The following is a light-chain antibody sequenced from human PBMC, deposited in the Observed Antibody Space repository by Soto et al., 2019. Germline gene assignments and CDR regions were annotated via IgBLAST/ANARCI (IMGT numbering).Light chain of an antibody. J-gene: IGLJ1*01. Sequence: QSALTQPPSASGSPGQSVTISCTGTKNDIGVYDFVSWYQHHPGKAPRLIIYEVIQRPSGVPERFSGSKSGNTASLTVSGLEAADEADYFCTSYAGRNTYVFGSGTKLTVL. V-gene: IGLV2-8*01. CDR1: KNDIGVYDF. CDR2: EVI. CDR3: TSYAGRNTYV.